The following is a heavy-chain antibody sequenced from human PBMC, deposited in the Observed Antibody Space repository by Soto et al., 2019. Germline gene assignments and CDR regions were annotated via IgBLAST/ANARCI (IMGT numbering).Heavy chain of an antibody. CDR3: GRDRSGTPRVRYFDY. D-gene: IGHD1-1*01. Sequence: QVQLQQWGAGLLKPSETLSLTCAVYGGSFSGYYWSWIRQPPGKGLEWIGEINHSGSTNYNPSLKSRVTLSVDTSKNQFSLKRSSVTAADTAVYDCGRDRSGTPRVRYFDYWGQGTLVTVSS. J-gene: IGHJ4*02. CDR2: INHSGST. CDR1: GGSFSGYY. V-gene: IGHV4-34*01.